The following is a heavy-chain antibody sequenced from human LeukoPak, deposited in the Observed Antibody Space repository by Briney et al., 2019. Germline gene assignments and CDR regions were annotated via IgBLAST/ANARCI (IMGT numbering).Heavy chain of an antibody. V-gene: IGHV6-1*01. Sequence: SQTLSLTCAISGDSVSSNSAAWNWIRQSPSRGLEWLGRTYYRSKWYNDYAVSVKSRITINPDTSKNQFSLQLNSVTPEDTAVYYCVKSASPPIAAAGTRRYNWFDPWGQGTLVTVAS. CDR1: GDSVSSNSAA. CDR3: VKSASPPIAAAGTRRYNWFDP. D-gene: IGHD6-13*01. CDR2: TYYRSKWYN. J-gene: IGHJ5*02.